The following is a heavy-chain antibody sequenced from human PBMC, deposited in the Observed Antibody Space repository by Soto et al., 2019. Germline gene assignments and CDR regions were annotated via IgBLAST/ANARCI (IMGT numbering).Heavy chain of an antibody. CDR2: INPPKGA. CDR1: GESVSDSY. J-gene: IGHJ2*01. D-gene: IGHD3-16*01. Sequence: QAHLQQWGAGLVRPSETLSLTCAVYGESVSDSYWPWIRRSPGRGLEWLGEINPPKGATDDPSLKGRVSISLDTSKCQLSLKLFSATAADTAVYYCARGVMEGAFKGGRRSYYWFLDLWGRGTLVAVSS. V-gene: IGHV4-34*01. CDR3: ARGVMEGAFKGGRRSYYWFLDL.